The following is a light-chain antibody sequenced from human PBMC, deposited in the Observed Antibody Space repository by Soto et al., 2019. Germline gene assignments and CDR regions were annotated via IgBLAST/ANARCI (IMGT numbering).Light chain of an antibody. CDR3: SSYTSSIWV. Sequence: SVLPQPASVSGSPGQSITISCTGTSSDVGGYNYVSWYQQHPGKAPKLMIYEVSNRPSGVSNRFSGSKSGNTASLTISGLQAEDEADYYCSSYTSSIWVFGGGTKVTVL. CDR2: EVS. V-gene: IGLV2-14*01. CDR1: SSDVGGYNY. J-gene: IGLJ3*02.